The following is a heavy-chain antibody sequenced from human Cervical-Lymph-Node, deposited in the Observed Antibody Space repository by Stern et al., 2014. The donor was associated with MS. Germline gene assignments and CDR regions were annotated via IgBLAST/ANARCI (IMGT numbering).Heavy chain of an antibody. J-gene: IGHJ6*02. D-gene: IGHD1-26*01. CDR2: IPSSGHYV. CDR3: ARDREPGWRDYHDMDV. CDR1: GFAFSTYT. Sequence: QLVQSGGGLVKPGGSLRLSCAASGFAFSTYTMTWVRLAPGKGLEWVSSIPSSGHYVYYADSVKGRFTISRDNAQNSLYLQMNILGAEDTAVYYCARDREPGWRDYHDMDVWGQGTTVTVSS. V-gene: IGHV3-21*01.